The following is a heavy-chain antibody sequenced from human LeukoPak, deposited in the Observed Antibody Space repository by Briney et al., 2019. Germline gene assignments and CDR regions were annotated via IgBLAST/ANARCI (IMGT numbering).Heavy chain of an antibody. CDR1: GFTFSSYA. CDR2: ISKSDGST. Sequence: GGSLRLSCAASGFTFSSYAMTWVRQAPGKGLAWVPSISKSDGSTYYADSVKGRFTISGDNSKNTVYLHMDSLRVEDTAIYYCARGALIPDFRGQGTLVTVSS. V-gene: IGHV3-23*01. D-gene: IGHD2-21*01. J-gene: IGHJ4*02. CDR3: ARGALIPDF.